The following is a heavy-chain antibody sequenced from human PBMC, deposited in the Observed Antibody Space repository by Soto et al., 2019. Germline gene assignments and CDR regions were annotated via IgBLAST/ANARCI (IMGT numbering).Heavy chain of an antibody. D-gene: IGHD1-26*01. Sequence: GGSLRLSCAASGFTFSNFAMSWVRQVPGKGLEWVSAIGASGASTFYADSVRGRFTVSRDNSKNTLVLQMKSLRVDDTAIYYCVNSHSDEDDHWGQGALVTVSS. J-gene: IGHJ5*02. CDR2: IGASGAST. V-gene: IGHV3-23*01. CDR1: GFTFSNFA. CDR3: VNSHSDEDDH.